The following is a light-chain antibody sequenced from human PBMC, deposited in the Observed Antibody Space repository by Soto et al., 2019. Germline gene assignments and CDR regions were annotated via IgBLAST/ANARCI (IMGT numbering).Light chain of an antibody. CDR3: QQYSNWPPYT. J-gene: IGKJ2*01. V-gene: IGKV3D-15*01. Sequence: EIVMTQSPATLSVSPGERATLSCRASQSVSSNLAWYQQKPGQAPRLLIYGASTRATGIPARFRGSGSGTEFTLTISSLQSEDFAVYYCQQYSNWPPYTFGQGTKLEIK. CDR2: GAS. CDR1: QSVSSN.